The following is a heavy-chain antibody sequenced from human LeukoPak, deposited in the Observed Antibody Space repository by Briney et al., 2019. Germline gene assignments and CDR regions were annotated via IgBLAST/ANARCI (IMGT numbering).Heavy chain of an antibody. CDR1: GGSISTYY. J-gene: IGHJ4*02. D-gene: IGHD5-18*01. V-gene: IGHV4-59*01. CDR3: ARGDAAMNLVRN. CDR2: IYYRGST. Sequence: SETLSLTCTGSGGSISTYYWSWIRQPPGKGLEWIGYIYYRGSTNYNPSLKSRVTISVDTSKNQFSLKLRSVTAADTAVYYCARGDAAMNLVRNWGQGTLVTVSS.